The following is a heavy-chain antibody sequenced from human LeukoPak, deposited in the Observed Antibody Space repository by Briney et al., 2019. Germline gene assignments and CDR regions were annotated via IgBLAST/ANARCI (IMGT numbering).Heavy chain of an antibody. CDR2: VYYSGST. CDR1: GDSISDYY. D-gene: IGHD5-24*01. Sequence: SVTLSLTCTVSGDSISDYYWSWIRQPLGKGLEWIGEVYYSGSTHYNPFLKSRVTISIDTSKNEFSLRLTSVTAADTAVYYCARELDGNGGWFDPWGQGTLVTVSS. V-gene: IGHV4-59*01. CDR3: ARELDGNGGWFDP. J-gene: IGHJ5*02.